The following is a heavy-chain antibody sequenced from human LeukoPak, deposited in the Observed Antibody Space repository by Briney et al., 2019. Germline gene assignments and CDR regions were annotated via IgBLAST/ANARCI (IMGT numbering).Heavy chain of an antibody. CDR3: ARANVLRYFDWLWTSKYYLDY. Sequence: GSLRLSCAASGFTVSSSNYMNWVRQPPGKGLEWIGSIYYSGSTYYNPSLKSRVTISVDTSKNQFSLKLSSVTAADTAVYYCARANVLRYFDWLWTSKYYLDYWGQGTLVTVSS. CDR2: IYYSGST. V-gene: IGHV4-39*01. D-gene: IGHD3-9*01. J-gene: IGHJ4*02. CDR1: GFTVSSSNY.